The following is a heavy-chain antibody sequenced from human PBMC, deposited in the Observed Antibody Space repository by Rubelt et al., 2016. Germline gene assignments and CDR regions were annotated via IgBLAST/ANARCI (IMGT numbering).Heavy chain of an antibody. J-gene: IGHJ5*02. Sequence: LVQSGAEVKKPGESLKISCKGSGYSFTSYWIGWVRQMPGKGLEWMGIIYPGDSDTRYSPSFQGQVTISADKSISTAYLQWSSLKASDTAMYYCARLGSELRDSFKMAVRYNWFDPWGQGTLVTVSS. CDR2: IYPGDSDT. V-gene: IGHV5-51*01. CDR1: GYSFTSYW. D-gene: IGHD3-10*01. CDR3: ARLGSELRDSFKMAVRYNWFDP.